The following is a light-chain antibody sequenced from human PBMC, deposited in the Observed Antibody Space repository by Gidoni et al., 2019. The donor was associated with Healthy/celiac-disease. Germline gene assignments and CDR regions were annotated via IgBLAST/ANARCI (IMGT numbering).Light chain of an antibody. J-gene: IGKJ1*01. V-gene: IGKV1-39*01. Sequence: DIQMTQSPSSLSASVGDRVTITCRASPSISSYLHWYQQKPGKAPKLLIYAASSLQSGVPSRFSGSGSGADFTLTSSSLQTEDFATYYYQQSYSTSWTFGQGTKVEIK. CDR2: AAS. CDR1: PSISSY. CDR3: QQSYSTSWT.